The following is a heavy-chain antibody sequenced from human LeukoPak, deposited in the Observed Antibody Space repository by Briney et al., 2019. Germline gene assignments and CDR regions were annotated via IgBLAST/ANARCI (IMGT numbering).Heavy chain of an antibody. V-gene: IGHV3-48*03. D-gene: IGHD5-18*01. Sequence: PGGSLRLSCAASGFTFSNYEMNWVRQAPGKGLEWVSYISSSGGIIDYTDSVKGRFTISRDNAKNSLFLQMNSLTAEDTAVYYCARVVDTHFDYWGQGTLVTVSS. J-gene: IGHJ4*02. CDR3: ARVVDTHFDY. CDR1: GFTFSNYE. CDR2: ISSSGGII.